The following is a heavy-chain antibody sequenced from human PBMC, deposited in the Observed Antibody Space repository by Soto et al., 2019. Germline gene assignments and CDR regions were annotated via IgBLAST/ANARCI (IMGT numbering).Heavy chain of an antibody. CDR1: GFQFSSHW. CDR3: ATHLLPHAYDT. Sequence: EVQLVQSGAEVKKPGESLKISCRAAGFQFSSHWIGWVRQVPGKGLEWMAFIDAIDSRVKYGPSFQGQVTFSVDKSIRPAYVHWSSLRASDTAIYFFATHLLPHAYDTWCQGTRVTGSS. D-gene: IGHD2-2*01. V-gene: IGHV5-51*01. CDR2: IDAIDSRV. J-gene: IGHJ3*02.